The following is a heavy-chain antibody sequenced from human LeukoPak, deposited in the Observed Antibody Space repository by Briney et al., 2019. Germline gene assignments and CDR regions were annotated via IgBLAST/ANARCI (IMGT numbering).Heavy chain of an antibody. Sequence: ASVKVSCKASGYTFTGYYMHWVRQAPGQGLEWMGWINPNSGGTNYAQKFQGRVTMTRDTSISTVYMELSSLRSEDTAVYYCARGEDTAMGPDDYWGQGTLVTVSS. CDR1: GYTFTGYY. J-gene: IGHJ4*02. V-gene: IGHV1-2*02. CDR3: ARGEDTAMGPDDY. D-gene: IGHD5-18*01. CDR2: INPNSGGT.